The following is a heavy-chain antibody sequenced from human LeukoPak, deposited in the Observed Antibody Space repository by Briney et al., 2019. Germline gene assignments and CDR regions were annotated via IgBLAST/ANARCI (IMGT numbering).Heavy chain of an antibody. V-gene: IGHV1-18*01. Sequence: GASVKVSCKASGYTFTSYGITWVRQAPGQGLEWMGWISAYNGNTNYAQKLQGRVTMTTDTSTSTAYMELRSLRSDDTAVYYCARGNAGYCSSTSCYIGVWFDPWGQGTLVTVSS. CDR1: GYTFTSYG. CDR2: ISAYNGNT. CDR3: ARGNAGYCSSTSCYIGVWFDP. D-gene: IGHD2-2*02. J-gene: IGHJ5*02.